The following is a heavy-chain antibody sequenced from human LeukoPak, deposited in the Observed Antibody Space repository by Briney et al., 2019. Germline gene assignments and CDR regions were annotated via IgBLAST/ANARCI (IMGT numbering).Heavy chain of an antibody. Sequence: PSETLSLTCTVSGGSISIYYWNWIRQPPGKGLEWIGYIYNSGSSAIYNPSLKSRVTISVDTSKNQFSLRLSSVTAADTAVYFCVRDRELTYWGQGTLVTVSS. V-gene: IGHV4-59*01. CDR2: IYNSGSSA. CDR3: VRDRELTY. D-gene: IGHD3-10*01. J-gene: IGHJ4*02. CDR1: GGSISIYY.